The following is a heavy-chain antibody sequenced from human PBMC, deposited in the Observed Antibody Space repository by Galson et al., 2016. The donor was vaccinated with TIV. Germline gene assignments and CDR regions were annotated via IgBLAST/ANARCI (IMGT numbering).Heavy chain of an antibody. D-gene: IGHD1-1*01. J-gene: IGHJ6*03. CDR1: GYSFSNYW. CDR2: IHPADSDT. V-gene: IGHV5-51*01. CDR3: ARRRVATTGTSTYYHYMDV. Sequence: AEVKKPGESLKISCKGSGYSFSNYWIGWARQMPGKGLEWMGVIHPADSDTRYSPSFQGQVTISADKSISTAYLQWSSLKASDTAVYYCARRRVATTGTSTYYHYMDVWGKGTTVTVSS.